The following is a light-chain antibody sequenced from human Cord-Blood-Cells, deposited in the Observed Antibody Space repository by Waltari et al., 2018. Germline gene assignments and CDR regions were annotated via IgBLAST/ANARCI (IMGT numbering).Light chain of an antibody. CDR3: CSYAGSYTWV. Sequence: QSALTQPRSVSASPGQSVTISFTGTSSDAGVSNYVSWYHQHPGKAPKLMIYDVSQRPSGVPDRFSGSKSGNTASLTISGLQAEDEADYYCCSYAGSYTWVFGGGTKLTVL. CDR2: DVS. V-gene: IGLV2-11*01. J-gene: IGLJ3*02. CDR1: SSDAGVSNY.